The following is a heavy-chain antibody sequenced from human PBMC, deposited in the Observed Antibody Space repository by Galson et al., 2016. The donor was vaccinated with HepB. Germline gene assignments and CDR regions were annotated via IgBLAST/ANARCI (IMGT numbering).Heavy chain of an antibody. Sequence: SLRLSCAASGFTCSDYYMSWIRQAPGKGLEWVSYISSSGSTIYYADSVKGRFTISRDNAKNSLYLQMNSLRAEDTAVYYCAIGITGTSEAFDIWGQGTMVTVSS. CDR1: GFTCSDYY. J-gene: IGHJ3*02. CDR2: ISSSGSTI. CDR3: AIGITGTSEAFDI. V-gene: IGHV3-11*01. D-gene: IGHD1-7*01.